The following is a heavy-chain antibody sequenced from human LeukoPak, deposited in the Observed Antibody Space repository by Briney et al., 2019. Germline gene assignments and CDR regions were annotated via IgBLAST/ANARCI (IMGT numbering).Heavy chain of an antibody. J-gene: IGHJ2*01. CDR3: AEVLEGRSCQTWYFDL. CDR1: GGSFSGYY. V-gene: IGHV4-34*01. Sequence: SETLSLTCAVYGGSFSGYYWSWIRQPPGKGLEWIGEINHSGSTNYNPSLKGRVTISVDTSKNQFSLRLSSVTAADTAVYYCAEVLEGRSCQTWYFDLWGRGTLVTVSS. D-gene: IGHD3-3*01. CDR2: INHSGST.